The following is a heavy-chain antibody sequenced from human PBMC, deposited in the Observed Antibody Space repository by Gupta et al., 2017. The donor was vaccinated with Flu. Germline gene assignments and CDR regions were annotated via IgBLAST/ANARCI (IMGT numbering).Heavy chain of an antibody. D-gene: IGHD6-19*01. Sequence: MNWVCQAPGKGLELVSSISSSSSYIYYADSVKGRFTISRHNAKNSLYLQMNSLRAEDTAVYYCARAWDVTVAGTFDYWGQGTLVTVSS. CDR3: ARAWDVTVAGTFDY. CDR2: ISSSSSYI. V-gene: IGHV3-21*01. J-gene: IGHJ4*02.